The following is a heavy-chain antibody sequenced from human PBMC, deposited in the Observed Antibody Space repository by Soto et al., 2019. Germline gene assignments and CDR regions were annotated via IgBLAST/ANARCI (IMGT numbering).Heavy chain of an antibody. J-gene: IGHJ4*01. D-gene: IGHD1-26*01. CDR3: PKRASLPGSHLDDY. V-gene: IGHV3-23*01. CDR1: GFTFSNYA. CDR2: ISENGGST. Sequence: GGSLRLSCAASGFTFSNYAMSWVRQAPGKGLEWVSAISENGGSTYYADSVKGRFTISRDNSKSALSLQMNSLRAEDTAVYYCPKRASLPGSHLDDYCGHRTLVTVSS.